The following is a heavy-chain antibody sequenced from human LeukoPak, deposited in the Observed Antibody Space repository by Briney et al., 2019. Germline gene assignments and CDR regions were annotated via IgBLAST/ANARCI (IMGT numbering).Heavy chain of an antibody. J-gene: IGHJ4*02. Sequence: SVTGRFTISGDNSKNSLDLQMNSLRAEDTAVYYCAKDAQSDLTRIWAYYFDYWGQGTLVTVSS. CDR3: AKDAQSDLTRIWAYYFDY. D-gene: IGHD3-9*01. V-gene: IGHV3-23*01.